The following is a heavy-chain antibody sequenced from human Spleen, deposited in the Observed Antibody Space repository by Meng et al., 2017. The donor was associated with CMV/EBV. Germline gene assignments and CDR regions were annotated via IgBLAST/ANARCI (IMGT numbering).Heavy chain of an antibody. Sequence: GESLKISCVASGFSFSSYATDWVRRAPGKGLEWVSAISTSGDSVYYADSVKGRFIVSRDNSKNTMYLQMNSPRAEDTAVYYCAKDAGTATGLSALDIWGQGAVVTVSS. D-gene: IGHD6-13*01. CDR3: AKDAGTATGLSALDI. CDR2: ISTSGDSV. V-gene: IGHV3-23*01. J-gene: IGHJ3*02. CDR1: GFSFSSYA.